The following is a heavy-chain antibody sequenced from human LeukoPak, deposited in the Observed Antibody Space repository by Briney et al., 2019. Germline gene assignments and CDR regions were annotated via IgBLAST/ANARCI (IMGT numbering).Heavy chain of an antibody. Sequence: GGSLRLSCAASGFTFDDYGMSWVRQAPEKGLEWVSGINWNGASTGYADSVKGRFTVSRDNGKNSLYLQMNSLRAEDTALYYCARAQGSGSFYNVLDYWGQGTLVTVSS. V-gene: IGHV3-20*04. J-gene: IGHJ4*02. CDR2: INWNGAST. CDR3: ARAQGSGSFYNVLDY. CDR1: GFTFDDYG. D-gene: IGHD3-10*01.